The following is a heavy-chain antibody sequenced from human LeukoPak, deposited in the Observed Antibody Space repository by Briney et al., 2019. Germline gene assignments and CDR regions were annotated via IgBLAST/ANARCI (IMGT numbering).Heavy chain of an antibody. CDR2: ISGSGGST. CDR1: GFTFSSYA. V-gene: IGHV3-23*01. D-gene: IGHD1-26*01. J-gene: IGHJ3*02. CDR3: ATHVGYSGSYYHDAFDI. Sequence: GGSLRLSCAASGFTFSSYAMSWVRQARGKGLEWVSAISGSGGSTYYADSVKGRFTISRDNSKNTLYLQMNSLRAEDTAVYYCATHVGYSGSYYHDAFDIWGQGTMVTVSS.